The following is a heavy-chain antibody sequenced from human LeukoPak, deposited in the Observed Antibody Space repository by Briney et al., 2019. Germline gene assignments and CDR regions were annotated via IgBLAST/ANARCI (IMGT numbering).Heavy chain of an antibody. V-gene: IGHV4-4*02. D-gene: IGHD3-22*01. J-gene: IGHJ4*02. CDR2: IYHSGST. CDR1: GGSISSSNW. Sequence: SETLSLTCAVSGGSISSSNWWSWVRQPPGKGLEWIGEIYHSGSTNYNPSLKSRVTISVDTSKNQFSLKLSSVTAADTAVYYCARDVGTYYYDSSGYLYFDYWGQGTLVTVSS. CDR3: ARDVGTYYYDSSGYLYFDY.